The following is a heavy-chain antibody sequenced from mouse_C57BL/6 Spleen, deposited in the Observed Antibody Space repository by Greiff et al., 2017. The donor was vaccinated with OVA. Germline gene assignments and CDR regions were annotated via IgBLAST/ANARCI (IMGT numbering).Heavy chain of an antibody. D-gene: IGHD1-1*01. V-gene: IGHV1-64*01. CDR1: GYTFTSYW. J-gene: IGHJ4*01. CDR3: ARLTTVVEAYAMDY. CDR2: IHPNSGST. Sequence: QVQLKQPGAELVKPGASVKLSCKASGYTFTSYWMHWVKQRPGQGLEWIGMIHPNSGSTNYNEKFKSKATLTVDKSSSTAYMQLSSLTSEDSAVYYCARLTTVVEAYAMDYWGQGTSVTVSS.